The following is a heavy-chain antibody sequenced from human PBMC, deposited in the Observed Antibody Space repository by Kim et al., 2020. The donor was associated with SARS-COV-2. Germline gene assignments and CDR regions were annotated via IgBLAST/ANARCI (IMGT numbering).Heavy chain of an antibody. Sequence: ADTVKGRFTISRNNSKNTLYLQINSLRTEDTAVYYCAKGPTTVTTYYMDVWGKGTTVTVSS. D-gene: IGHD4-4*01. CDR3: AKGPTTVTTYYMDV. J-gene: IGHJ6*03. V-gene: IGHV3-23*01.